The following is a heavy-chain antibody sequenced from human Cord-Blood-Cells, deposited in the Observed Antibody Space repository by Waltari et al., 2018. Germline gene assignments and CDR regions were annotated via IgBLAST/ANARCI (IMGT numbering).Heavy chain of an antibody. D-gene: IGHD6-13*01. CDR1: GGSFSGYY. J-gene: IGHJ3*02. CDR3: ASPYSSHDAFDI. Sequence: QVQLQQWGAGLLKPSETLSLTCAVYGGSFSGYYWSWIRQPPGKGLEWIGEINHSGSTNYNPSRKSRVTISVDTSKNQFSLKLSSVTAADTAVYYCASPYSSHDAFDIWGQGTMVTVSS. CDR2: INHSGST. V-gene: IGHV4-34*01.